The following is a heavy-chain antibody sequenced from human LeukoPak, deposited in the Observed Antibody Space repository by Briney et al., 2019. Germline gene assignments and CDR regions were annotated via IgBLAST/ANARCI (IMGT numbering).Heavy chain of an antibody. Sequence: PGGSLRLSCAASGFTFSSYWMSWVRQAPGKGLEWVANIKHDGSDKYYVDSVKGRFTISRDNAENSLYLQMSSLRAEDTAMYYCARSQSLGYWGQGTLVTVSS. CDR3: ARSQSLGY. J-gene: IGHJ4*02. CDR1: GFTFSSYW. CDR2: IKHDGSDK. V-gene: IGHV3-7*04.